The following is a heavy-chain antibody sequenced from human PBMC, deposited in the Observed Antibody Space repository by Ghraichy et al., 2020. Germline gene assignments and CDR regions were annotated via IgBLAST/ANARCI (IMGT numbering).Heavy chain of an antibody. Sequence: ASVKVSCKASGYTFTGYYIHWVRQAPGQGLEWMGWINPDSGGTNIAPKFQGRLTMTTDTSISTAHLELSGLRSDDTAVYYCARWQQLVTYRLEECWGQGALVTV. J-gene: IGHJ4*02. CDR2: INPDSGGT. CDR3: ARWQQLVTYRLEEC. V-gene: IGHV1-2*02. CDR1: GYTFTGYY. D-gene: IGHD6-13*01.